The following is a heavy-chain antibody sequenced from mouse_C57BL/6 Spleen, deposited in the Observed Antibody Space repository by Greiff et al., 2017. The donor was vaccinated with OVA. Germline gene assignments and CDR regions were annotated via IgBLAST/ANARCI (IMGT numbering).Heavy chain of an antibody. V-gene: IGHV1-80*01. CDR1: GYAFSSYW. CDR3: ALITTVVATDFDY. CDR2: LYPGDGDT. Sequence: QVQLQQSGAELVKPGASVKISCKASGYAFSSYWMNWVKQRPGKGLEWIGQLYPGDGDTTYNGKFKGKATLTADKSSSTAYMQLSSLTSEDSAVYFCALITTVVATDFDYWGKGTTLTVSS. J-gene: IGHJ2*01. D-gene: IGHD1-1*01.